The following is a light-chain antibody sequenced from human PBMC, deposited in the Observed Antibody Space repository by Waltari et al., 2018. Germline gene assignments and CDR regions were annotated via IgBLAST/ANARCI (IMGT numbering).Light chain of an antibody. V-gene: IGKV1-33*01. CDR2: DTS. CDR3: HQYDNLPRT. CDR1: QDIKKY. Sequence: DIQMTQSPSSLSASVGDRATITSQASQDIKKYLNWYQQKPGKAPNHLIYDTSNLETGVPSRFSGSGSGTYFTFTITSLQPEDIAIYYCHQYDNLPRTFGQGTKVEIK. J-gene: IGKJ1*01.